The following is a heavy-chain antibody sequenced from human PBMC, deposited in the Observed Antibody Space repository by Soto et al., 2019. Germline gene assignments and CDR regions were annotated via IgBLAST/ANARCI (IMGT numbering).Heavy chain of an antibody. J-gene: IGHJ6*02. Sequence: GGFPRLSRAASGINFSCYGMHWVRQAPGKGLEGVSVIWYNGSNKYYAESVKGRFTNSRDKTKNTLYLQMNNRTADNIGGYYCAREPTGKSYYYGMDVWGQGITVNVSS. CDR3: AREPTGKSYYYGMDV. CDR1: GINFSCYG. D-gene: IGHD6-13*01. V-gene: IGHV3-33*08. CDR2: IWYNGSNK.